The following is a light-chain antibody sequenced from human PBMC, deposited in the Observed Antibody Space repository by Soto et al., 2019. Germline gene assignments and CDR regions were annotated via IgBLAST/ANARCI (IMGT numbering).Light chain of an antibody. CDR3: QKYNRAPYT. CDR2: AAS. Sequence: DIQMTQSPSSLSASVGDRVTITCRASQGINNNLAWYQQKPGKGPKLLIFAASTLQSGVPYRFSGSGSGTDYTLTISSLQPEDVATYYCQKYNRAPYTFGQGTKLEIK. J-gene: IGKJ2*01. CDR1: QGINNN. V-gene: IGKV1-27*01.